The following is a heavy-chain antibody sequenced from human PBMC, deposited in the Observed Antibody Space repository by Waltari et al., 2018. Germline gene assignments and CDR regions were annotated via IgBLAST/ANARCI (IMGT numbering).Heavy chain of an antibody. V-gene: IGHV1-69*12. CDR2: ISPMFGRT. J-gene: IGHJ6*03. D-gene: IGHD3-10*01. CDR3: ARGGGRGGSFSFHMDV. Sequence: QVQLVQSGAEVKKPGSSVKVSCKASGGTFGSYAISWVRQAPGQGLEWMGGISPMFGRTNYPQKFQDRVKITADESTSIAYMELSGLRFEDTAVYFCARGGGRGGSFSFHMDVWGKGTTVTISS. CDR1: GGTFGSYA.